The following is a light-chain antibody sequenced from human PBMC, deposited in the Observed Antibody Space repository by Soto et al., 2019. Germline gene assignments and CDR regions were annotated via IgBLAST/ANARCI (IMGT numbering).Light chain of an antibody. Sequence: QSVLTQPRSVSGSPGQSVTISCTGTSSDVGEYDYVSWYQHHPGKAPKLMIYDVSQRPSGVPDRFSGSKSGSTASLTISGLQAEDEADYYCCSYAGSRVFVGGTKLTVL. CDR3: CSYAGSRV. CDR1: SSDVGEYDY. J-gene: IGLJ3*02. V-gene: IGLV2-11*01. CDR2: DVS.